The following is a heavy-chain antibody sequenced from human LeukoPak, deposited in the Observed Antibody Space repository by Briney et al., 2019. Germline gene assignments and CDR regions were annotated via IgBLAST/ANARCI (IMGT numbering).Heavy chain of an antibody. D-gene: IGHD6-13*01. CDR2: INATSSAT. V-gene: IGHV1-2*02. J-gene: IGHJ4*02. CDR1: VDTLTGYY. CDR3: ASLLAAPGTERYFDY. Sequence: GASVRVSCKPSVDTLTGYYMYGVPQAPGQGLEWVGWINATSSATNYAQKFQGGVTMTRYTSFSTNYMKLIRLKTDSMAAYYCASLLAAPGTERYFDYWGQGTLVTVSS.